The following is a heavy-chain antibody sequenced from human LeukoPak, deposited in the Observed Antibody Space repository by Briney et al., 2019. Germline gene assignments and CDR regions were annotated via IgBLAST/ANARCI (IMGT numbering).Heavy chain of an antibody. D-gene: IGHD5-24*01. J-gene: IGHJ4*02. V-gene: IGHV5-51*01. CDR1: GYSFTSYW. CDR3: ASRRKGMSTAGFDF. CDR2: IYPGDSDT. Sequence: GESLKISCKGSGYSFTSYWIGWVRQTPGKGLEWMGIIYPGDSDTRYNPSFQGQVTISAEKSISTAYLQWSSLKASDTALYYCASRRKGMSTAGFDFWGQGTLVTVSS.